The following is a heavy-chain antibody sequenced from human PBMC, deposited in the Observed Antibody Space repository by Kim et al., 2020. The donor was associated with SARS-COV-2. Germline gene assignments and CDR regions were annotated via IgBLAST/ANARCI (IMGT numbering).Heavy chain of an antibody. J-gene: IGHJ4*02. Sequence: RVTISVDTSKNQFSLKLSSVTAADTAVYYCARLGYCSSTSCYGPPNYFDYWGQGTLVTVSS. V-gene: IGHV4-59*08. D-gene: IGHD2-2*01. CDR3: ARLGYCSSTSCYGPPNYFDY.